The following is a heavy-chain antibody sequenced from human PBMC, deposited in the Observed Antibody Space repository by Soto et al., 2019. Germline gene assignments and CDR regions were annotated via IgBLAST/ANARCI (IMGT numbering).Heavy chain of an antibody. V-gene: IGHV4-59*11. J-gene: IGHJ4*02. CDR2: IYYSGNT. CDR1: GGSISGHH. D-gene: IGHD2-15*01. Sequence: SETLSLTCTVSGGSISGHHWSWIRQAPGRGLEWIGYIYYSGNTNYNPSLKSRVTMSVDTPKNQFSLKLSSVTAADTAVYYCARECAGSGATFDYWGRGTLVTVSS. CDR3: ARECAGSGATFDY.